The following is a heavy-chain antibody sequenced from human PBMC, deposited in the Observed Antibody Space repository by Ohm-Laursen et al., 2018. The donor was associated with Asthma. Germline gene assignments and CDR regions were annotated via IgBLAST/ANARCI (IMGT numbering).Heavy chain of an antibody. CDR3: AKDQRYFDWLETPSFDY. V-gene: IGHV3-21*01. J-gene: IGHJ4*02. Sequence: SLRLSCAASGYTFSRYSIHWVRQIPGKGLEWVASISTASSFIYYADSVRGRFTTSRDNARNSVYLQMNSLRAEDTALYYCAKDQRYFDWLETPSFDYWGQGTLVTVSS. CDR1: GYTFSRYS. CDR2: ISTASSFI. D-gene: IGHD3-9*01.